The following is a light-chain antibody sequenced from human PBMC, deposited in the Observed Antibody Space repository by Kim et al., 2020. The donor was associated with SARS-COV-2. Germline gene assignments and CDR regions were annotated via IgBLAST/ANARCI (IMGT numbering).Light chain of an antibody. CDR3: QAWDSSTAV. V-gene: IGLV3-1*01. J-gene: IGLJ2*01. Sequence: VTPGQHASITCSADKLGNKFACWYQQKPGQSPVLVIYQDSKRPSGIPERFSGSNSGNTATLTISGTQAMDEADYYCQAWDSSTAVFGGGTQLTVL. CDR2: QDS. CDR1: KLGNKF.